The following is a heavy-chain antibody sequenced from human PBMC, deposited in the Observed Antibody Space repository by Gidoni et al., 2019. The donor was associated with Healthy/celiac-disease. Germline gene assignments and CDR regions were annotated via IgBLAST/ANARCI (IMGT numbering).Heavy chain of an antibody. CDR1: GFTFGYYA. Sequence: EVQLVESGGGLVKPGRSLRLSCTASGFTFGYYAKCWFRQAPGKGLEWVGFIRSKAYGGTTEYAASVKGRFTISRDDSKSIAYLQMNSLKTEDTAVYYCTRDFAWFGELKDYYMDVWGKGTTVTVSS. D-gene: IGHD3-10*01. V-gene: IGHV3-49*05. CDR3: TRDFAWFGELKDYYMDV. CDR2: IRSKAYGGTT. J-gene: IGHJ6*03.